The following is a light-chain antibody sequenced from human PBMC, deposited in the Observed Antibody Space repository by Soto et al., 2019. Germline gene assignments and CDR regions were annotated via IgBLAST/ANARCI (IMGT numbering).Light chain of an antibody. V-gene: IGLV7-46*01. CDR3: LVIYTGVGEV. Sequence: QAVVTQEPSLTVSPGGTVTLTCGSSTGAVTSGHYPHWFQQKPGQAPTTLIYDTSIKHSWTPARFSGSLLGGKAALTLSGAQPEDEADYYCLVIYTGVGEVFGTGTNSPS. J-gene: IGLJ1*01. CDR1: TGAVTSGHY. CDR2: DTS.